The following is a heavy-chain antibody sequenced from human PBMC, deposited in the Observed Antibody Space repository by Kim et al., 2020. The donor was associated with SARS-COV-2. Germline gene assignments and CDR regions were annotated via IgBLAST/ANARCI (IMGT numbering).Heavy chain of an antibody. CDR2: INSDGSST. CDR1: GFTFSSYW. CDR3: ARVGHDSSSWYPIYYYYYGMDV. D-gene: IGHD6-13*01. V-gene: IGHV3-74*01. J-gene: IGHJ6*02. Sequence: GGSLRLSCAASGFTFSSYWMHWVRQAPGKGLVWVSRINSDGSSTSYADSVKGRFTISRDNAKNTLYLQMNSLRAEDTAVYYCARVGHDSSSWYPIYYYYYGMDVWGQGTTVTVSS.